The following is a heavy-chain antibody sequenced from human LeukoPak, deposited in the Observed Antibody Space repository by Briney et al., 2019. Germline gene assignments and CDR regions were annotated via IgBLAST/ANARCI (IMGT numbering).Heavy chain of an antibody. V-gene: IGHV3-23*01. CDR2: ISASGGST. D-gene: IGHD6-19*01. J-gene: IGHJ4*02. CDR3: AKDHSSGWPYCFPY. CDR1: GFTFSSYA. Sequence: GGSLRLSCAASGFTFSSYAMSWVRQAPGKGLEWVSAISASGGSTYYADSEKGRFTISRDNSKNTLFLQMNSLRAEDTAVYYCAKDHSSGWPYCFPYWGQGTLVTVSS.